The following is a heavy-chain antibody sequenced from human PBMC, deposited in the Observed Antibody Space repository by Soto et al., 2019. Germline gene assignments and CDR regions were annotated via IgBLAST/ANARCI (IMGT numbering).Heavy chain of an antibody. Sequence: QVQLQESGPGLVKPSGTLSLTCAVSGGSISSSNWWSWVRQPPGKGLAWIGEIYHSGSTNYNPSRKSRVTISVDKSKNQFSLKLSSVTAADTAVYYCARESLVVPDTNYYYYGMDVWGQGTTVTVSS. CDR2: IYHSGST. CDR1: GGSISSSNW. D-gene: IGHD2-2*01. CDR3: ARESLVVPDTNYYYYGMDV. J-gene: IGHJ6*02. V-gene: IGHV4-4*02.